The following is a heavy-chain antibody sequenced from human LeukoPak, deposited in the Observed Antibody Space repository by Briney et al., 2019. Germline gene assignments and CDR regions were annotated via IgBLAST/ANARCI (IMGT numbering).Heavy chain of an antibody. D-gene: IGHD6-6*01. V-gene: IGHV3-48*04. CDR1: EFTFSSYS. CDR2: ITNSGNSK. CDR3: ARGPNSNWSGLDF. J-gene: IGHJ4*02. Sequence: PGGSLRLSCAASEFTFSSYSMNWVRQAPGKGLEWVPYITNSGNSKSYADSVKGRFTVSRDNAKNTLYLQVNNLRAEDTAVYYCARGPNSNWSGLDFWGQGTLLTVSS.